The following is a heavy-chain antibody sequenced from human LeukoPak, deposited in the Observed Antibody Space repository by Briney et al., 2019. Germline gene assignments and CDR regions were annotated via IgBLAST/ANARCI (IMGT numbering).Heavy chain of an antibody. CDR3: ASPTAGDDGGYFQH. CDR2: IYYSGKT. D-gene: IGHD6-25*01. Sequence: PETLSLTCTVSGVSLTISTYYWGWSRQPPRNWLGWGGIIYYSGKTYYNPSLKSRVTISVDTSKNQFSLKLSSVTAADTAVYYCASPTAGDDGGYFQHWGQGTLVTVSS. CDR1: GVSLTISTYY. J-gene: IGHJ1*01. V-gene: IGHV4-39*01.